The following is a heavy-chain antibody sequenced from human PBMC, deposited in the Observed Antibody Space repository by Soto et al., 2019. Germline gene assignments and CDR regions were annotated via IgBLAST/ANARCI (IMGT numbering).Heavy chain of an antibody. CDR1: GFTFSTYA. J-gene: IGHJ4*02. CDR3: AKTRHYYDSSVYFYPFDY. D-gene: IGHD3-22*01. V-gene: IGHV3-23*05. Sequence: GGSLRLSCAASGFTFSTYAMSWLRQAPGKGLEWVSGIGSSGSTLDYADSVKGRFTISRDNSKETMFLQMNSLRAEDTAVYYCAKTRHYYDSSVYFYPFDYWGQGALVTVSS. CDR2: IGSSGSTL.